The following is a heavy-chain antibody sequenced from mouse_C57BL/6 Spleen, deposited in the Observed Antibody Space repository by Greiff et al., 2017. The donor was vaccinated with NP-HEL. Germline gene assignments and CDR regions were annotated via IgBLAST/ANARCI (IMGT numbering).Heavy chain of an antibody. CDR2: INYDGSST. CDR3: ARAYYYGSEYFDV. J-gene: IGHJ1*03. V-gene: IGHV5-16*01. D-gene: IGHD1-1*01. Sequence: EVKLVESEGGLVQPGSSMKLSCTASGFTFSDYYMAWVRQVPEKGLEWVANINYDGSSTYYLDSLKSRFIISRDNAKNILYLQMSSLKSEDTATYYCARAYYYGSEYFDVWGTGTTVTVSS. CDR1: GFTFSDYY.